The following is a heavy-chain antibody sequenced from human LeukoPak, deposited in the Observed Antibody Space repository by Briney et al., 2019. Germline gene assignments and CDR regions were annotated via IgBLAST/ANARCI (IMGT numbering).Heavy chain of an antibody. Sequence: PSETLSLTCTVSGGSISSYYWSWIRQPAGKGREWIGRIYSSGRTDRTEYNSSLKSRVTLSIDTSKNQFYLKLSSVTAADTAVYYCARADILTGYYPHWGQGTLVTVSS. D-gene: IGHD3-9*01. CDR1: GGSISSYY. CDR2: IYSSGRT. CDR3: ARADILTGYYPH. J-gene: IGHJ4*02. V-gene: IGHV4-4*07.